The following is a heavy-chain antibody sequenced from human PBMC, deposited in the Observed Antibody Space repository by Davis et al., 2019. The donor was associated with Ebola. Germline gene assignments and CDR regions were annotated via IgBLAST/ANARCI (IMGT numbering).Heavy chain of an antibody. Sequence: GESLKISCVASGFTFSGYAMSWVRQAPGKGLEWVSAISGSGGSTYYADSVKGRFTISRDNSKNTLYLQMNSLRAEDTAVYYCAKNGGGYCSGGSCYFGYWGQGTLVTVSS. J-gene: IGHJ4*02. D-gene: IGHD2-15*01. CDR1: GFTFSGYA. CDR3: AKNGGGYCSGGSCYFGY. V-gene: IGHV3-23*01. CDR2: ISGSGGST.